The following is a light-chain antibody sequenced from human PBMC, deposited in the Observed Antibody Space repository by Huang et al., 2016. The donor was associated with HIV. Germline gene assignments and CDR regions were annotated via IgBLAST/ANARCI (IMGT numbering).Light chain of an antibody. CDR3: QQYALSPWT. CDR2: AAS. CDR1: QTVSNDY. Sequence: EIVLTQSPGTLSLSPGHRLTLSCRASQTVSNDYLAWYQQKPGQSPRRLIYAASTRAAGIPYRFSGSGSATDFILTVSRLEPEDSAVYYCQQYALSPWTFGHGTKVEI. J-gene: IGKJ1*01. V-gene: IGKV3-20*01.